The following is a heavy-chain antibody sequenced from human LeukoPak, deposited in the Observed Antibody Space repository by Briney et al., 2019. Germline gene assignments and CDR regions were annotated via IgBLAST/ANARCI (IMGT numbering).Heavy chain of an antibody. V-gene: IGHV1-69*05. Sequence: SVKVSCKASGGTFSSYAISWVRQAPGQGLEWMGGIIPIFGTANYAQKFQGRVTITTGESTSTAYMELSSLRSEDTAVYYCARDRGYSSGWCDFDYWGQGTLVTVSS. CDR3: ARDRGYSSGWCDFDY. D-gene: IGHD6-19*01. CDR2: IIPIFGTA. J-gene: IGHJ4*02. CDR1: GGTFSSYA.